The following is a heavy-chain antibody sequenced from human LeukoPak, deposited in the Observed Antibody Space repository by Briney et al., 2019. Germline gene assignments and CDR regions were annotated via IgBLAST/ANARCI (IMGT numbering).Heavy chain of an antibody. Sequence: ASVKVSCKASGNTFSSYDINWVRQATGQGLEWMGWINPNSGGTNYAQKFQGRVTMTRDTSISTAYMELSRLRSDDTAVYYCAREERAQTSCHFDYWGQGTLVTVSS. V-gene: IGHV1-2*02. J-gene: IGHJ4*02. CDR2: INPNSGGT. CDR1: GNTFSSYD. D-gene: IGHD2-2*01. CDR3: AREERAQTSCHFDY.